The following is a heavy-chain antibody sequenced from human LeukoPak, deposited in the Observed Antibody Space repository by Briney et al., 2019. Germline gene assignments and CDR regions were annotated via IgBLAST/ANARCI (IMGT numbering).Heavy chain of an antibody. CDR2: ISSSGSTI. D-gene: IGHD3-10*01. J-gene: IGHJ6*02. CDR3: ARAPGGGSGVAHYYYGMDV. CDR1: GFTFSSYE. V-gene: IGHV3-48*03. Sequence: GGSLRLSCAASGFTFSSYEMNWVRQAPGKGLEWVSYISSSGSTIYYADSVKGRFTISRDNAKNSLYLQMNSLRAEDTAVYYCARAPGGGSGVAHYYYGMDVWGQGTTVTVSS.